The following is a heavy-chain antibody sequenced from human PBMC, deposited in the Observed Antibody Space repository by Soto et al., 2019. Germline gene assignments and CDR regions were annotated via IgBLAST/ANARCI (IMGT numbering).Heavy chain of an antibody. V-gene: IGHV1-46*04. CDR2: IKPNDGDT. J-gene: IGHJ4*03. CDR3: ALNAFDF. CDR1: GYTFTSYY. Sequence: QVQLVQSGTEVKKPGASVRISCKASGYTFTSYYMHLVRQAPGQGLEWMGIIKPNDGDTSYAQKLQGRVTMTRDTSTTPVYMELSSLRFEDTAVYYCALNAFDFWGQGTLVTVSS.